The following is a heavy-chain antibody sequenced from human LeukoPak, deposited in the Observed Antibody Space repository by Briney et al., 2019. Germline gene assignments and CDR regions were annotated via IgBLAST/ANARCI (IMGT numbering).Heavy chain of an antibody. V-gene: IGHV3-48*03. CDR3: AREKPELDY. J-gene: IGHJ4*02. Sequence: GGSLRLSCAASGFIFSSYAMSWVRQAPGKGLEWVSYISSSGSTIYYADSVKGRFTISRDNAKNSLYLQMKSLRVEDTAVYYCAREKPELDYWGQGTLVTVSS. CDR2: ISSSGSTI. CDR1: GFIFSSYA.